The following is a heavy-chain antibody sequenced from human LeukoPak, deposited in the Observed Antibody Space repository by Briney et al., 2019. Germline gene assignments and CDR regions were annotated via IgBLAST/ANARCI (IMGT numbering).Heavy chain of an antibody. Sequence: PSETLSLTCTVSGGSISNYYWSCIRQPPGKGLEWIGCLYNSGRTNHNPSLKSRVTISVDMSTNQFSLKLSSVTAADTAVYFCAILGGGPPMATPDFWGQGTLVAVSS. CDR2: LYNSGRT. D-gene: IGHD3-10*01. CDR3: AILGGGPPMATPDF. V-gene: IGHV4-59*08. J-gene: IGHJ4*02. CDR1: GGSISNYY.